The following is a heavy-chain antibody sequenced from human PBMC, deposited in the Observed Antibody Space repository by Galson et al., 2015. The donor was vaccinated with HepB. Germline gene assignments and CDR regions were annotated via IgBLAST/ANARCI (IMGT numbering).Heavy chain of an antibody. J-gene: IGHJ6*02. V-gene: IGHV1-46*01. Sequence: SCAASGFTFSSYAMSWVRQAPGQGLEWMGIINPSGGSTSYAQKFQGRVTMTRDTSTSTVYMELSSLRSEDTAVYYCAREAATIFGVVIQHPYYYYGMDVWGQGTTVTVSS. CDR3: AREAATIFGVVIQHPYYYYGMDV. CDR2: INPSGGST. D-gene: IGHD3-3*01. CDR1: GFTFSSYA.